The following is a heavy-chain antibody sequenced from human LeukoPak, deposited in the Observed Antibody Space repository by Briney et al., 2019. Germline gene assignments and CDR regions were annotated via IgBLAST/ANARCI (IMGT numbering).Heavy chain of an antibody. Sequence: SETLSLTCTVSGGSIGSYYWTWIRQPAGKGLEWIGRIYTSGSTNYNPSLKSRVTISMDTSKNQFSLNLRSVTAADTAVYYCANSGNSPFDYWGQGTLVTVSS. D-gene: IGHD1-26*01. J-gene: IGHJ4*02. CDR1: GGSIGSYY. CDR2: IYTSGST. CDR3: ANSGNSPFDY. V-gene: IGHV4-4*07.